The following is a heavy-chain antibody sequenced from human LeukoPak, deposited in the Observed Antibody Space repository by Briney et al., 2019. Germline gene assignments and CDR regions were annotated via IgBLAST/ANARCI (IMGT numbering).Heavy chain of an antibody. D-gene: IGHD1-20*01. Sequence: GSLRLSCAASGFTFSSYSMNWVRQAPGKGLEWVSSISSSSSYIYYADSVKCRFTISRDNAKNSLYLQMNSLRAEDTAVYYCARDDNWDPYYFDYWGQGTLVTVSS. V-gene: IGHV3-21*01. J-gene: IGHJ4*02. CDR3: ARDDNWDPYYFDY. CDR2: ISSSSSYI. CDR1: GFTFSSYS.